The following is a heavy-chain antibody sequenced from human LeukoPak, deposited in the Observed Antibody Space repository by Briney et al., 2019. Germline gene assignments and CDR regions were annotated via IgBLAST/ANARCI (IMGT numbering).Heavy chain of an antibody. CDR2: INPNSGGT. V-gene: IGHV1-2*02. CDR1: GYTFTVYY. D-gene: IGHD4-17*01. CDR3: ARDHWLGVTTYYFDY. Sequence: ASVKVSCKASGYTFTVYYMHWVRQAPGQGLEWMGWINPNSGGTNYAQKFQGRVTMTRDTSISTAYMELSRLRSDDTAVYYCARDHWLGVTTYYFDYWGQGTLVTVSS. J-gene: IGHJ4*02.